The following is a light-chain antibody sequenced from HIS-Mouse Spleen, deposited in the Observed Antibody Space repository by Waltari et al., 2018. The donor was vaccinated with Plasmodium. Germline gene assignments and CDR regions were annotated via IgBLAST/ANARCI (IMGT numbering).Light chain of an antibody. V-gene: IGLV3-10*01. J-gene: IGLJ3*02. CDR2: EDS. Sequence: SYELTQPPSVSVSPGQTARITCSGDALPQKYAYWSQQKSRQAPVLVIYEDSKRPSGIPERFSGSSSGTMATLTISGAQVEDEADYYCYSTDSSGNHRVFGGGTKLTVL. CDR3: YSTDSSGNHRV. CDR1: ALPQKY.